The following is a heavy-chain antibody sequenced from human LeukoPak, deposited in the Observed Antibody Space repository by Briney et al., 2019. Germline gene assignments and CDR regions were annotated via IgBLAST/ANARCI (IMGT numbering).Heavy chain of an antibody. J-gene: IGHJ5*02. Sequence: GGSLRLSCAASGFTFSSYGMHWVRQAQGTGLERVAFIRYDGSNKYYADSMKGRFTISRDNSKNTLYLQMNSLRAEDTAVYYCAKVDYYGSGSYLMGFDPWGQGTLVTVSS. V-gene: IGHV3-30*02. CDR1: GFTFSSYG. CDR3: AKVDYYGSGSYLMGFDP. D-gene: IGHD3-10*01. CDR2: IRYDGSNK.